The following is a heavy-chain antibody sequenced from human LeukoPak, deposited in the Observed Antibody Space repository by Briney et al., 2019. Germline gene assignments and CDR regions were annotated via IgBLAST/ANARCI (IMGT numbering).Heavy chain of an antibody. CDR1: GGSISSYY. V-gene: IGHV4-4*07. Sequence: SETLSLTCTVSGGSISSYYWSWIRQPAGKGLEWIGRIYTSGSTNYNPSLKSRLTMSVDTSKNQFSLKLSSVTAADTAVYYCARDESMVRGVITGLNYYYMDVWGKGTTVTVSS. CDR3: ARDESMVRGVITGLNYYYMDV. D-gene: IGHD3-10*01. J-gene: IGHJ6*03. CDR2: IYTSGST.